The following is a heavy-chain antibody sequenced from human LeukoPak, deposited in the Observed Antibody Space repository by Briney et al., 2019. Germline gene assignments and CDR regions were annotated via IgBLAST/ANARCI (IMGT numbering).Heavy chain of an antibody. CDR3: ARYSSGWHGHIDY. V-gene: IGHV3-21*01. D-gene: IGHD6-19*01. CDR2: ISSSSSYI. CDR1: GFTFSSYS. Sequence: PGGSLRLSCAASGFTFSSYSMNWVRQAPGKGLEWVSSISSSSSYIYYADSVKGRFTISRDNAKNSLYLQMNSLRAEDTAVYYCARYSSGWHGHIDYWGQGTLVTVSS. J-gene: IGHJ4*02.